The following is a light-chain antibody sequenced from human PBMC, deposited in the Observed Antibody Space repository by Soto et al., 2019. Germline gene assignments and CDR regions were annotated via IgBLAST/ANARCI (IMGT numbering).Light chain of an antibody. J-gene: IGLJ1*01. CDR3: SSYTSSSTYG. CDR1: SSDVGGYNY. Sequence: QSVLTRPASVSGSPGQSITISCTGTSSDVGGYNYVSWYQQHPGKAPKLMIYDVSNRPSGVSNRFSGSKSGNTASLTFSGLQAEDEADYYCSSYTSSSTYGFGTGTKVTVL. V-gene: IGLV2-14*01. CDR2: DVS.